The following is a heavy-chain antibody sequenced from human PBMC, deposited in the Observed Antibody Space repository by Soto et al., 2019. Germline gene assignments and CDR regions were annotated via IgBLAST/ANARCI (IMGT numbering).Heavy chain of an antibody. CDR2: ISGSGGST. CDR1: GFTFSSYA. Sequence: GGSLRLSCAASGFTFSSYAMSWVRQAPGKGLEWVSAISGSGGSTYYADSVKGRFTISRDNSKNTLYLQMNSLRAEDTAVYYCAKDLPPREGSYGPYYFDYWGQGTLVTVSS. V-gene: IGHV3-23*01. D-gene: IGHD3-16*01. CDR3: AKDLPPREGSYGPYYFDY. J-gene: IGHJ4*02.